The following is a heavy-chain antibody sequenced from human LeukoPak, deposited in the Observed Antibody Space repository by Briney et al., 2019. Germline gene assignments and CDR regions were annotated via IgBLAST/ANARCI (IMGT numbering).Heavy chain of an antibody. J-gene: IGHJ4*02. Sequence: GGSLRLSCAASGFTFSNAWMSWVRQAPGKGLEWVGRIKSKTDGGTTDYAAPVKGRFTISRDDSKNTLYLQMNSLKTEDTAVYYCTTASCSSTSCYEVGNYWGQGTLVTVSS. D-gene: IGHD2-2*01. CDR3: TTASCSSTSCYEVGNY. CDR1: GFTFSNAW. CDR2: IKSKTDGGTT. V-gene: IGHV3-15*01.